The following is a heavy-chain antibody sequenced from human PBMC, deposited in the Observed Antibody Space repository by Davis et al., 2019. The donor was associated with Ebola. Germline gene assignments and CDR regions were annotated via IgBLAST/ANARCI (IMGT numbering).Heavy chain of an antibody. V-gene: IGHV4-59*12. CDR2: IYYSESS. J-gene: IGHJ3*02. Sequence: GSLRLSCTVSGGSISSSYWSWIRQPPGKGLEWIGYIYYSESSNYNPSLKSRVTISVDRSKNQFSLKLNSVTAADTAVYYCARPLATSGRAYDAFDIWGQGTVVTVSS. D-gene: IGHD6-13*01. CDR3: ARPLATSGRAYDAFDI. CDR1: GGSISSSY.